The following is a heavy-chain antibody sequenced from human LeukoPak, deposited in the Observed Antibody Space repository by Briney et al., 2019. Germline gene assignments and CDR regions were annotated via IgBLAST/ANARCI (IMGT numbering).Heavy chain of an antibody. CDR3: ASGSSFDH. V-gene: IGHV4-61*02. J-gene: IGHJ4*02. CDR1: GVSINSGSYY. D-gene: IGHD3-10*01. CDR2: IYTGGNT. Sequence: SQTLCLTCTVSGVSINSGSYYWTWIRQPAGKGLEWIGRIYTGGNTNSNPSLKSRVTISVDTSKNQFSLKLSSVTAADTAVYYCASGSSFDHWGQGTLVTVSS.